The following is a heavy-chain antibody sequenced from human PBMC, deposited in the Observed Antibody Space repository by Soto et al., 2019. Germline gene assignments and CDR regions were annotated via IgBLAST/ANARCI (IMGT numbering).Heavy chain of an antibody. CDR3: ARRGSGSYYDY. V-gene: IGHV3-23*01. CDR2: ISGSGGST. Sequence: EVQLLESGGGLVQPGGSLNLSCAASGFTFSSYAMRWVRQAPVKGLEWASAISGSGGSTYYADSVKGRFTISRDNSKNTLYLQRNSLRAEDTGVYYCARRGSGSYYDYWGQGTLVTVSS. J-gene: IGHJ4*02. CDR1: GFTFSSYA. D-gene: IGHD1-26*01.